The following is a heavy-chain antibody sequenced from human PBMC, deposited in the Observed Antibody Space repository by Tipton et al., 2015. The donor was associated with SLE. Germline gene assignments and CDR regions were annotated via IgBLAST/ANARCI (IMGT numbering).Heavy chain of an antibody. CDR3: ARARFWSGFYFDN. CDR1: GGSISGHY. CDR2: VHYSGST. Sequence: GLVKPSETLSLSCSVSGGSISGHYWSWIRRPPGKGLEWIGNVHYSGSTNYNAFLKSRVTISVDTSKNQFSLRLSSVTAADTAVYFCARARFWSGFYFDNWGQGTLVSVSS. J-gene: IGHJ4*02. V-gene: IGHV4-59*11. D-gene: IGHD3-3*01.